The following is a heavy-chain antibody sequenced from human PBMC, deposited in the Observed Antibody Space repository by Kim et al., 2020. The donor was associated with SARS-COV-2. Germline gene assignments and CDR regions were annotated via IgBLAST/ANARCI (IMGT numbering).Heavy chain of an antibody. CDR3: ARGGLTGELSPDYFDY. Sequence: SVKVSCKASGGTFSSYAISWVRQAPGQGLEWMGGIIPIFGTANYAQKFQGRVTITADESTSTAYMELSSLRSEDTAVYYCARGGLTGELSPDYFDYWGQGTLVTVSS. CDR2: IIPIFGTA. J-gene: IGHJ4*02. CDR1: GGTFSSYA. V-gene: IGHV1-69*13. D-gene: IGHD3-16*02.